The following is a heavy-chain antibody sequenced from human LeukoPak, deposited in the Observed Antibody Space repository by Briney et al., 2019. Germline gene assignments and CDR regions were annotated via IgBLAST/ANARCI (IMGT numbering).Heavy chain of an antibody. CDR2: IIPIFGTA. CDR3: ARARSRGFWSGYPPDAFDI. V-gene: IGHV1-69*13. CDR1: GGTFSSYA. D-gene: IGHD3-3*01. Sequence: SVKVSCKASGGTFSSYAISWVRQAPGQGLEWMGGIIPIFGTANYAQKFQGGVTITADESTSTAYMELSSLRSEDTAVYYCARARSRGFWSGYPPDAFDIWGQGTMVTVSS. J-gene: IGHJ3*02.